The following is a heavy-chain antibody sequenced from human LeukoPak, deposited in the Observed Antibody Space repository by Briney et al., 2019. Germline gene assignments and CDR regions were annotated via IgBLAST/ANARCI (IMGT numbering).Heavy chain of an antibody. V-gene: IGHV3-7*01. CDR1: GFTFSSYG. CDR2: IKQDGSEK. Sequence: PGGSLRLSCAASGFTFSSYGMHWVRQAPGKGLEWVANIKQDGSEKNYVDSVKGRFTISRDNARNSVYLQMNSLRAEDTAVYYCARQRILTGYFVDFGYWGQGTLVTVSS. D-gene: IGHD3-9*01. J-gene: IGHJ4*02. CDR3: ARQRILTGYFVDFGY.